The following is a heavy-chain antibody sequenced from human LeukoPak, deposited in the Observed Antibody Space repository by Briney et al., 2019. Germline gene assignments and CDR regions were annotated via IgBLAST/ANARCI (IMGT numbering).Heavy chain of an antibody. Sequence: GGSLRLSCAASGFTFSDYYMSWIRQAPGKGLEWVSYISSSGSTIYYADSVKGRFTISRDNAKNSLYLQMNSLRAEDTAVYYCARDIVVVPAAPGVDYYYYGMDVWGQGTTVTVSS. V-gene: IGHV3-11*01. D-gene: IGHD2-2*01. CDR2: ISSSGSTI. CDR3: ARDIVVVPAAPGVDYYYYGMDV. CDR1: GFTFSDYY. J-gene: IGHJ6*02.